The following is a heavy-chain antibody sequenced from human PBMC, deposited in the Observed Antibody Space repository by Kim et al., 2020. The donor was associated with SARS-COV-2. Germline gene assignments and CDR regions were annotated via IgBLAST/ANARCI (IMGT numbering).Heavy chain of an antibody. CDR3: TTYYGSGETFDY. Sequence: ASVKVSCKASGYIFTDYYMHWVRQAPRQGLEWMGRINPNSGDTNYAQKFQGRVTMTRDTSITTAYMDLSSLTSDDTAVYYCTTYYGSGETFDYWGQGTLVTVSS. V-gene: IGHV1-2*06. CDR2: INPNSGDT. CDR1: GYIFTDYY. J-gene: IGHJ4*02. D-gene: IGHD3-10*01.